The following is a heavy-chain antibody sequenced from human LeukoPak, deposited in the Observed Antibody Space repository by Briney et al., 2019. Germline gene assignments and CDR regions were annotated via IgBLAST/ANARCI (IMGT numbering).Heavy chain of an antibody. CDR1: GGSFSGYY. Sequence: SETLSLTCAVYGGSFSGYYWSWIRQPPGKGLEWIGEINHSGSTNYNPSLKSRVTISVDTSKNQFSLKLSSVTAADTAVYYCARTRPRKEAAAGHWFDPWGQGTLVTVSS. V-gene: IGHV4-34*01. J-gene: IGHJ5*02. CDR2: INHSGST. D-gene: IGHD6-13*01. CDR3: ARTRPRKEAAAGHWFDP.